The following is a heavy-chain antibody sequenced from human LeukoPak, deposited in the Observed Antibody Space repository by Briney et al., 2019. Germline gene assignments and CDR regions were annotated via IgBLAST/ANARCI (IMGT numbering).Heavy chain of an antibody. D-gene: IGHD2-15*01. CDR1: GFTFSSYS. CDR2: ISSSSSSYI. J-gene: IGHJ4*02. CDR3: AGSYTPFYFDY. Sequence: GGSLRLSCAASGFTFSSYSMNWVRQAPGKGLEWVSSISSSSSSYIYYADSVKGRFTISRDNAKKSLYLQMNSLRAEDTAVYYCAGSYTPFYFDYWGQGTLVTVSS. V-gene: IGHV3-21*01.